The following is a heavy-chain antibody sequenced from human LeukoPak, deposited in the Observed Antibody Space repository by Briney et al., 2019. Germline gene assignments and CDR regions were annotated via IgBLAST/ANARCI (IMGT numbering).Heavy chain of an antibody. Sequence: GGSLRLSCAASGFTFSSYWMHWVRQAPGKGLVWVSRINTDGSSTSYADSVKGRFTIPRDNAKNTLYLQMSSLRAEDTAVYYCARGGDYTLDYWGQGTLVTVSS. CDR3: ARGGDYTLDY. CDR1: GFTFSSYW. CDR2: INTDGSST. V-gene: IGHV3-74*01. D-gene: IGHD4-17*01. J-gene: IGHJ4*02.